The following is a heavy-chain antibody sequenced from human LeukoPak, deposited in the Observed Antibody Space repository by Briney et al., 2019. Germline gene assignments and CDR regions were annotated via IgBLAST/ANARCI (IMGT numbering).Heavy chain of an antibody. CDR1: GFTFSSYS. V-gene: IGHV3-48*01. CDR2: ISSSSSTI. Sequence: GGSLRLSCAASGFTFSSYSMNWVRQAPGKGLEWVSYISSSSSTIYYADSVKGRFTISRDNAKNSLYLQMNSPRAEDTAVYYCASGIRRIPTSAETDYWGQGTLVTVSS. CDR3: ASGIRRIPTSAETDY. D-gene: IGHD1-14*01. J-gene: IGHJ4*02.